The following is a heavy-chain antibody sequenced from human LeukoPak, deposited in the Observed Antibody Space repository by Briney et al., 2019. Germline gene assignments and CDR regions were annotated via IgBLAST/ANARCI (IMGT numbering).Heavy chain of an antibody. CDR1: GFTFSSYT. CDR3: ARDFTGESGSSGY. CDR2: IRPSGASV. Sequence: GGSLGLSCAASGFTFSSYTMNWVRQAPGEGLEGVSSIRPSGASVWHADSVKRRFTISRAAPTYSVYLQMNSLRADDTAVYYCARDFTGESGSSGYWGRGTLVTVSP. V-gene: IGHV3-21*01. J-gene: IGHJ4*02. D-gene: IGHD5-12*01.